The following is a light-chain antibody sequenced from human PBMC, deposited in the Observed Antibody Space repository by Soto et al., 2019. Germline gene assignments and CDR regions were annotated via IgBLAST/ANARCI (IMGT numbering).Light chain of an antibody. J-gene: IGLJ2*01. CDR3: ATWDDSLNGPV. CDR2: SNT. CDR1: SSNIGTNT. V-gene: IGLV1-44*01. Sequence: QSVLTQPPSTSGTPGQRVTISCSGSSSNIGTNTVNWYQQLPGTAPELLIYSNTQRPSGVPDRFSGSKSGTSASLAISGLQSEDEADYYCATWDDSLNGPVFGGGTQLTVL.